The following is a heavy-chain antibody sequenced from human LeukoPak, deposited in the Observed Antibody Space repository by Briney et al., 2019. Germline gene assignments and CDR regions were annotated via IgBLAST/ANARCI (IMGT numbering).Heavy chain of an antibody. CDR3: ACGVVVSYFDY. D-gene: IGHD3-22*01. J-gene: IGHJ4*02. V-gene: IGHV1-69*13. CDR2: IIPIFGTA. CDR1: GGTFSSYA. Sequence: ASVNVSCKASGGTFSSYAISWVRQAPGQGLEWMGGIIPIFGTANYAQKFQGRVTITADESTSTAYMELSSLRSEDTAVYYCACGVVVSYFDYWGQGTLVTVSS.